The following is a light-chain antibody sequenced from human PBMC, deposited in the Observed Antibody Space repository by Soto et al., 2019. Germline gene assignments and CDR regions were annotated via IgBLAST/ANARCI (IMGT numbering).Light chain of an antibody. Sequence: DIQMTQSPSTLSASVGDRVTITCRASQSIRSLLAWYQQRPGKAPKILIYKASSLESGVPSRFGGSGSGAEFTLSFRSLQPVDVATYLCLPYYGYPITFGGGTKLEIK. CDR3: LPYYGYPIT. CDR2: KAS. CDR1: QSIRSL. J-gene: IGKJ4*02. V-gene: IGKV1-5*03.